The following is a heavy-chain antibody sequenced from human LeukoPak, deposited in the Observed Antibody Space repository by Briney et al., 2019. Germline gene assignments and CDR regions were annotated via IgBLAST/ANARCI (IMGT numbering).Heavy chain of an antibody. V-gene: IGHV3-23*01. D-gene: IGHD2-15*01. CDR3: ARVLRYCSGGNCYSGGLGYMDV. CDR2: ISSIGGST. J-gene: IGHJ6*03. Sequence: GGSLRLSCAASQFTFSSYAMSWVRQAPGKGLEWVSGISSIGGSTVYADSVQGRFTISRDNSKNALYLQMNSLRAEDTAVYYCARVLRYCSGGNCYSGGLGYMDVWGKGTTVTISS. CDR1: QFTFSSYA.